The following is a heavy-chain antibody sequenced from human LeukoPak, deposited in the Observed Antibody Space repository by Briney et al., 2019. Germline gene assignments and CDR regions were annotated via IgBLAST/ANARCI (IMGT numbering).Heavy chain of an antibody. V-gene: IGHV1-2*02. CDR2: INPNSGGT. J-gene: IGHJ4*02. CDR3: ARVKNAGVVPAAMVLFY. CDR1: GYTFTGYY. Sequence: GASVKVSCKASGYTFTGYYMHWVRQAPGQGLEWMGWINPNSGGTNYAQKFQGRVTMTRDTSISTAYMELSRLRSDDTAVYYCARVKNAGVVPAAMVLFYWGQGTLVTVSS. D-gene: IGHD2-2*01.